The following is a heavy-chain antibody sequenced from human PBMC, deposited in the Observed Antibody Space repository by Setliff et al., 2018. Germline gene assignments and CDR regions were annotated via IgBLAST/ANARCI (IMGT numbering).Heavy chain of an antibody. CDR1: GYSISSGYY. D-gene: IGHD1-1*01. J-gene: IGHJ6*02. Sequence: KTSETLSLTCTVSGYSISSGYYWGWIRQPPGKGLEWIGSIYHSGSTYYNPSLKSRVTISVDTSKNQFSLKLSSVTAADTAVYYCARVAGGDWKKRGMDVWGQGTTVTVSS. CDR2: IYHSGST. V-gene: IGHV4-38-2*02. CDR3: ARVAGGDWKKRGMDV.